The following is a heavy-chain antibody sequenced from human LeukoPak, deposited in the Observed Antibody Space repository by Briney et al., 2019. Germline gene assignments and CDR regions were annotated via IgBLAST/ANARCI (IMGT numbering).Heavy chain of an antibody. CDR3: AKSPYYDDPAMGAFDI. J-gene: IGHJ3*02. CDR1: GFTFSSYS. D-gene: IGHD3-22*01. CDR2: ISSSSSYI. V-gene: IGHV3-21*01. Sequence: GGSLRLSCAASGFTFSSYSMNWVRQAPGKGLEWVSSISSSSSYIYYADSVKGRFTISRDNSKNTLYLQMNSLRAEDTALYYCAKSPYYDDPAMGAFDIWGQGTMVTVSS.